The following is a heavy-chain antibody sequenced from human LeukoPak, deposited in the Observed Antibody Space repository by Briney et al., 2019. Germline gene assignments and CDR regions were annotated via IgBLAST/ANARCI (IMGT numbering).Heavy chain of an antibody. CDR2: INHSGSN. Sequence: SETLSLTCAVSGGSFSGYYWSWIRQPPGKGLEWVGEINHSGSNNHNPSLKSRVTISVDTSKNQFSLKLSSVTAADTAVYYCARRKAYYYGSGSYSGYYYYYYMDVWGKGTTVTVSS. V-gene: IGHV4-34*01. CDR1: GGSFSGYY. J-gene: IGHJ6*03. D-gene: IGHD3-10*01. CDR3: ARRKAYYYGSGSYSGYYYYYYMDV.